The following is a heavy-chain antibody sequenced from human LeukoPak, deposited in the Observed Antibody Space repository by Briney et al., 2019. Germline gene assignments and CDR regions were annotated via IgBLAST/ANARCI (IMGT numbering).Heavy chain of an antibody. CDR3: ARLYDNSGYSIFDY. V-gene: IGHV3-7*01. D-gene: IGHD3-22*01. CDR1: GFTFSTHW. CDR2: IKQGGSEK. J-gene: IGHJ4*02. Sequence: GGSRRLSCAASGFTFSTHWMSWLRQAPGKGLEWVANIKQGGSEKYYVDSVKGRFTISRDNAKNSVYLQMNSLRAEDTAVYYCARLYDNSGYSIFDYWGQGTLVTVSS.